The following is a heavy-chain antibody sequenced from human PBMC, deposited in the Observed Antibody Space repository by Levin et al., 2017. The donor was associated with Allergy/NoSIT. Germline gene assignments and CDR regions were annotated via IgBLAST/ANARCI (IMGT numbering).Heavy chain of an antibody. CDR2: ISSSSNTI. CDR3: ARDGDVGFFHEGEFDY. CDR1: GFIFSNYN. V-gene: IGHV3-48*02. D-gene: IGHD3-16*01. Sequence: GESLKISCAASGFIFSNYNMNWVRQAPGKGLEWVSYISSSSNTIYYADSVKGRFTISRDNAKNSLYLQMNSLRDEDTAVYYCARDGDVGFFHEGEFDYWGQGTLVTVSS. J-gene: IGHJ4*02.